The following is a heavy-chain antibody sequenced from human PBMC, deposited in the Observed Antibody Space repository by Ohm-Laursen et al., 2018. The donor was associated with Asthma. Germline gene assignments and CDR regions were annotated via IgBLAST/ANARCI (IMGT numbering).Heavy chain of an antibody. CDR3: ARQAYDFWSGQGWYFDY. Sequence: SLRLSCAASGFTFSSYAMSWVRQAPGKGLEWVSAISGSGGSTYYADSVKGRFTISRDNSKNTLYLQMNSLRAEDTAVYYCARQAYDFWSGQGWYFDYWGQGTLVTVSS. CDR2: ISGSGGST. CDR1: GFTFSSYA. J-gene: IGHJ4*02. D-gene: IGHD3-3*01. V-gene: IGHV3-23*01.